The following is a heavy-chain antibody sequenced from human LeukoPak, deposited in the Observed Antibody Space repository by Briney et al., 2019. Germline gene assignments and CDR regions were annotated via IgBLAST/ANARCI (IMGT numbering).Heavy chain of an antibody. J-gene: IGHJ4*02. Sequence: PGGSLRLSCAAAGFTFSKFAMHWVRQAPGKGLEWVAVVSYDGSYKYYADSVKGRFTIARDNAKNSLYLQMNSLSAEDTALYSCAREKPFYDSSGYYYPIAFDYWGQGTLVTVSS. CDR3: AREKPFYDSSGYYYPIAFDY. CDR2: VSYDGSYK. D-gene: IGHD3-22*01. CDR1: GFTFSKFA. V-gene: IGHV3-30*04.